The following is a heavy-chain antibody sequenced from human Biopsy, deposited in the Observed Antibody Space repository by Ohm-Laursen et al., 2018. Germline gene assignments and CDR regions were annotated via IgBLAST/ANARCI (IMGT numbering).Heavy chain of an antibody. J-gene: IGHJ3*01. D-gene: IGHD3-16*01. Sequence: ASVKVSCKGYGYAVTDYFLHWLRQAPGQGPEWMGWISPNSGGTNYAQKFQGRVTMTTDTSTSTVYLELRRLISDDTAVYYCARDIMNRIAGLVARSDVFDVWGQGTLVTVSS. CDR2: ISPNSGGT. V-gene: IGHV1-2*02. CDR1: GYAVTDYF. CDR3: ARDIMNRIAGLVARSDVFDV.